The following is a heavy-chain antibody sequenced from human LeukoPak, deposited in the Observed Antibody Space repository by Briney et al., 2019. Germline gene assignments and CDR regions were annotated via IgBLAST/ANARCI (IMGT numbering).Heavy chain of an antibody. CDR2: IYYSGST. CDR1: GGSISSGGYY. D-gene: IGHD3-10*01. CDR3: ARIYPGWLAIDY. V-gene: IGHV4-61*08. J-gene: IGHJ4*02. Sequence: SETLSLTCAVSGGSISSGGYYWSWIRQPPGKGLEWIGYIYYSGSTNYNPSLKSRVTISVDTSKNQFSLKLSSVTAADTAVYYCARIYPGWLAIDYWGQGTLVTVSS.